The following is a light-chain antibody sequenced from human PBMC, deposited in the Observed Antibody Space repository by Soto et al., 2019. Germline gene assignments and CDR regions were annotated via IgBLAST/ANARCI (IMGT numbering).Light chain of an antibody. CDR2: RTS. CDR1: QGISGH. CDR3: QQYNDWPLWT. Sequence: EIVMTQSPATLSLSPGERATLSCRASQGISGHLAWYQQKPGQAPRLLMYRTSTRATGIPARFSGSGSGTGFTLTISSLQSEDFAVYYCQQYNDWPLWTFGQGTKVDIK. J-gene: IGKJ1*01. V-gene: IGKV3-15*01.